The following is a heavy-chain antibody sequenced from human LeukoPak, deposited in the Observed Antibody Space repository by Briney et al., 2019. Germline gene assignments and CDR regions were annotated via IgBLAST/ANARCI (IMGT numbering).Heavy chain of an antibody. Sequence: GGSLRLPCAASGFTFSNYAMSWVRQAPGKGLEWVSVISGLGGSTYYADSVKGRFAISRDNSKSTLWLQMNSLRADDTAIYYCARDVEARISAAGTFDYWGQGSLVTVSS. CDR1: GFTFSNYA. D-gene: IGHD6-13*01. CDR3: ARDVEARISAAGTFDY. J-gene: IGHJ4*02. CDR2: ISGLGGST. V-gene: IGHV3-23*01.